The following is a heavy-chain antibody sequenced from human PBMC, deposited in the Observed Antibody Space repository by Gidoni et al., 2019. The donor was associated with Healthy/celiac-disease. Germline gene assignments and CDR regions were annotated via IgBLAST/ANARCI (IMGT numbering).Heavy chain of an antibody. Sequence: EVQLLESGGGLVQPGGSLRLSCAASGFTFRSYAMSWVRQAPGKGLEWVSAISGSGGSTYDADSVKGRLNISRDNSKNKLYLQMNSLRAEDTAVYYCAKGSGRFGPLGQSIAAVRITGYYFDYWGQGTLVTVSS. CDR2: ISGSGGST. D-gene: IGHD6-13*01. CDR3: AKGSGRFGPLGQSIAAVRITGYYFDY. CDR1: GFTFRSYA. J-gene: IGHJ4*02. V-gene: IGHV3-23*01.